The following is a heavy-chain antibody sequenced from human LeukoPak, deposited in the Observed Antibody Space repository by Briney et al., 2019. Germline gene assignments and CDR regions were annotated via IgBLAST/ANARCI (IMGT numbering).Heavy chain of an antibody. D-gene: IGHD2-15*01. CDR2: INPNSGGT. V-gene: IGHV1-2*02. CDR3: ARGPWRKLLHPSHY. J-gene: IGHJ4*02. Sequence: ASVKVSCKASGYIFTGYYMHWVRQAPGQGLEWMGWINPNSGGTNYAQKFQGRVTMTRDTSISTAYMELSRLRSDDTAVYYCARGPWRKLLHPSHYWGQGTLVTVSS. CDR1: GYIFTGYY.